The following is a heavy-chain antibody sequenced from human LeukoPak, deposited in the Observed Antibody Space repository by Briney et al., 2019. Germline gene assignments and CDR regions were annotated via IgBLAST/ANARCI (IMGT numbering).Heavy chain of an antibody. CDR3: ARDRLSHMDV. CDR2: ISYDGSNE. Sequence: GGSLRLSCAASGFTFSSYVMHWVRQASGKGLEWVAIISYDGSNEYYADSVKGRFTISRDNAKNSLYLQMNSLRAEDTAVYYCARDRLSHMDVWGKGTTATISS. D-gene: IGHD3-16*02. CDR1: GFTFSSYV. V-gene: IGHV3-30*04. J-gene: IGHJ6*03.